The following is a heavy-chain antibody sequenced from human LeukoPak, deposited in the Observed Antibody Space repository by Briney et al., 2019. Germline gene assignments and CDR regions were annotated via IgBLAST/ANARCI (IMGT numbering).Heavy chain of an antibody. V-gene: IGHV1-2*02. Sequence: GASVKVSCKASGYTFTGYYMHWVRQAPGHGLEWMEWISPNNDGTNYAQNFQGRVTMTRDTSISTAYMELSSLRSDDTAVYYCAIIVSERGWWFDPWGQGTLVTVSS. CDR1: GYTFTGYY. J-gene: IGHJ5*02. CDR3: AIIVSERGWWFDP. D-gene: IGHD3-16*02. CDR2: ISPNNDGT.